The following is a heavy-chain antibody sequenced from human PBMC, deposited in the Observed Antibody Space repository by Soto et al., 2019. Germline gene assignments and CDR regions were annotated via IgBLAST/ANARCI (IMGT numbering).Heavy chain of an antibody. J-gene: IGHJ4*02. D-gene: IGHD6-19*01. CDR2: MSGSSSTT. CDR3: ARDQAVAGNFDY. V-gene: IGHV3-23*01. Sequence: GGSMRLSCATSGLTFSNYAMSWVRQAPGGGLEWVSSMSGSSSTTYYADSVRGRFTISRDRSKNTLYLQMNSLRAEDTAVYYCARDQAVAGNFDYWGQGALVTVSS. CDR1: GLTFSNYA.